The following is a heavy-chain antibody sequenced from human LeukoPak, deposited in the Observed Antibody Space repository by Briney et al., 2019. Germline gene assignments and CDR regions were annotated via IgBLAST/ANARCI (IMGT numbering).Heavy chain of an antibody. D-gene: IGHD2-15*01. V-gene: IGHV3-48*04. J-gene: IGHJ3*02. CDR2: ISSSSRTI. CDR3: ARLYCSGASCYSGDAFDI. CDR1: GFTFSSYS. Sequence: GGSLRLSCAASGFTFSSYSMNWVRQAPGKGLEWVSYISSSSRTIYYADSVKGRFTISRDNAKNSLYLQMNSLRAEDTAVYYCARLYCSGASCYSGDAFDIWGQGTMVTVSS.